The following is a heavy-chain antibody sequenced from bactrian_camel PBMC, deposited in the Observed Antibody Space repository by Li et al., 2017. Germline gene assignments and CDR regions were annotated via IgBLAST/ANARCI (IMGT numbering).Heavy chain of an antibody. D-gene: IGHD1*01. CDR3: AADPYSWALGPIWPALMA. V-gene: IGHV3S55*01. J-gene: IGHJ4*01. CDR2: LDSSAVA. Sequence: HVQLVESGGGSVQAGGSLRLSCTVSGFTFDGSDMGWYRQAPGKEREEVASLDSSAVAKYSDSVKGRFTISHDNAKKTLYLQMNSLAPEDTAMYYCAADPYSWALGPIWPALMAWGPGTQVTVS. CDR1: GFTFDGSD.